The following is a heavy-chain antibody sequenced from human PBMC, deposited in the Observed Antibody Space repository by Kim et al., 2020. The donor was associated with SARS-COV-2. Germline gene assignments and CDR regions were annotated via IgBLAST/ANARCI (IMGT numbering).Heavy chain of an antibody. D-gene: IGHD3-9*01. CDR3: ARRSASAGVDW. Sequence: SETLSLTCAVYAGSFSGHYWNWIRQSPGVGLEWVGEISHSGTTKYNPSLQSRVTLSVDTSKNQFSLKLTAVTAADTAVYYCARRSASAGVDWGGQGTPVT. J-gene: IGHJ4*02. CDR1: AGSFSGHY. V-gene: IGHV4-34*01. CDR2: ISHSGTT.